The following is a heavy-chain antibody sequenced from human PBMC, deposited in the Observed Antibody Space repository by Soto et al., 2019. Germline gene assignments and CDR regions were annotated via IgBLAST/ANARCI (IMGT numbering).Heavy chain of an antibody. Sequence: XSVKVSFKASGYTFTSYDINLVRHSTGQGLEWMGWMNPNSGNTGYAQKFQGRVTMTRNTSISTAYMELSSLRSEDTAVYYCARGEGDYYYYMDVWGKGTTVTVSS. CDR1: GYTFTSYD. V-gene: IGHV1-8*01. CDR3: ARGEGDYYYYMDV. CDR2: MNPNSGNT. J-gene: IGHJ6*03. D-gene: IGHD1-26*01.